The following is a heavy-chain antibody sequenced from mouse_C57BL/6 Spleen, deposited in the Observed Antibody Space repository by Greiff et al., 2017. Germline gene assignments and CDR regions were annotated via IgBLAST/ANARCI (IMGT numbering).Heavy chain of an antibody. CDR2: INPNNGGT. J-gene: IGHJ4*01. Sequence: EVQLQQSGPELVKPGASVKIPCKASGYTFTDYNMDWVKQSHGKSLEWIGDINPNNGGTIYNQKFKGKATLTVAKSSSTAYMELRSLTSEDTAVYYCARYDYGSYYYAMDYWGQGTSVTVSS. D-gene: IGHD1-1*01. CDR3: ARYDYGSYYYAMDY. CDR1: GYTFTDYN. V-gene: IGHV1-18*01.